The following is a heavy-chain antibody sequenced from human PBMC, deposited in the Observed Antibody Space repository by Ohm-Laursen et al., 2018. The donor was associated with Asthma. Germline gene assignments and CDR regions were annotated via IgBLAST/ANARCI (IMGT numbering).Heavy chain of an antibody. V-gene: IGHV3-13*01. Sequence: SLRLSCAVSGFTFSSYDMHWVRQATGKGLEWVSAIGTAGDTYYPGSVKGRFTISRENAKNSLYLQMNSLRAGDTAVYYCARSGSSSSGNWFDPWGQGTLVTVSS. CDR2: IGTAGDT. CDR3: ARSGSSSSGNWFDP. CDR1: GFTFSSYD. D-gene: IGHD6-13*01. J-gene: IGHJ5*02.